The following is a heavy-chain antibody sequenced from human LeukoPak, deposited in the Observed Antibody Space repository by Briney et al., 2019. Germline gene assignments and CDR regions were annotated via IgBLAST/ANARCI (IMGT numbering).Heavy chain of an antibody. D-gene: IGHD6-19*01. Sequence: GGSLRLSCAASGFTFSDYYMSWIRQAPGKGLEWVSYISNIVSHTHYADSVKGRFTISRDNAKKSLYLQMNSLRDEDTAVYYCATYAVAGTEYWGQGTLLTVSS. CDR1: GFTFSDYY. V-gene: IGHV3-11*06. CDR2: ISNIVSHT. CDR3: ATYAVAGTEY. J-gene: IGHJ4*02.